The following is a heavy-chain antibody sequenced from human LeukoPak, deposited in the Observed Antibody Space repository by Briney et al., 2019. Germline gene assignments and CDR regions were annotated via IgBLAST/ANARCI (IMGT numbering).Heavy chain of an antibody. CDR2: IRSSSSYI. CDR3: ASGRITIFGVVKSTGDF. Sequence: GGSLRLSCAASGFTFGTYAMSWVRQAPGKGLEWVSSIRSSSSYIYYADSVKGRFTISRDNAKNSLYLQMNSLRAEDTAVYYCASGRITIFGVVKSTGDFWGQGTLVTVSS. V-gene: IGHV3-21*01. J-gene: IGHJ4*02. CDR1: GFTFGTYA. D-gene: IGHD3-3*01.